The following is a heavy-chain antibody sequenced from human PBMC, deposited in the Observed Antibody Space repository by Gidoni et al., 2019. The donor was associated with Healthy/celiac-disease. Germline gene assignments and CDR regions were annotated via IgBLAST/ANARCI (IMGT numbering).Heavy chain of an antibody. J-gene: IGHJ6*02. CDR2: ISAYNGNT. Sequence: QVQLVQSGAEVKKPGASVKVSCKASGYTFTSYAISWVRQAPGQGLEWMGWISAYNGNTNYAQKLQGRVTMTTETSTSTAYMELRSLRSDDTAVYYCARGIVVVPAAIALPYYYYGMDVWGQGTTVTVSS. CDR3: ARGIVVVPAAIALPYYYYGMDV. D-gene: IGHD2-2*01. V-gene: IGHV1-18*01. CDR1: GYTFTSYA.